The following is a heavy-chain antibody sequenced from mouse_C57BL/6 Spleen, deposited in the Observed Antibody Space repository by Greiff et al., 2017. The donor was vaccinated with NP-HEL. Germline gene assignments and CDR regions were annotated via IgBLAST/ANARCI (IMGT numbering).Heavy chain of an antibody. Sequence: VQLKESGGGLVKPGGSLKLSCAASGFTFSSYTMSWVRQTPEKRLEWVATISGGGGNTYYPDSVKGRFTISRDNAKNTLYLQMSSLRSEDTALYYGARHGPIMTTGVRGAWFAYWGQGTLVTVSA. J-gene: IGHJ3*01. CDR3: ARHGPIMTTGVRGAWFAY. D-gene: IGHD1-1*01. CDR2: ISGGGGNT. V-gene: IGHV5-9*01. CDR1: GFTFSSYT.